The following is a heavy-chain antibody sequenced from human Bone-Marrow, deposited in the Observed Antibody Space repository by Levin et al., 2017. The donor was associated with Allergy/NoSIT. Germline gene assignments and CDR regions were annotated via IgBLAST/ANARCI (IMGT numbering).Heavy chain of an antibody. CDR3: ARTHPHYYDSSGPSTFDY. V-gene: IGHV2-26*01. J-gene: IGHJ4*02. CDR2: IFSNDEK. D-gene: IGHD3-22*01. Sequence: GSGPTLVKPTETLTLTCTVSGFSLSNARMGVSWIRQPPGKALEWLAHIFSNDEKSYSTSLKSRLTISKDTSKSQVVLTMTNMDPVDTATYYCARTHPHYYDSSGPSTFDYWGQGTLVTVSS. CDR1: GFSLSNARMG.